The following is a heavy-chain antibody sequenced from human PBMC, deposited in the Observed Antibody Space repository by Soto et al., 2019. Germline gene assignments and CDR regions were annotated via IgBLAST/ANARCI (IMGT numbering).Heavy chain of an antibody. J-gene: IGHJ5*01. D-gene: IGHD6-19*01. CDR2: IKPGSGDT. CDR1: VYTFTSYY. CDR3: ARGSAVGGNWFDS. Sequence: SVKVSCKPSVYTFTSYYIHVVRQAPGQGLECMGWIKPGSGDTGYTQKFKGRVTMTRDTSISTAYMELNSLRSADTAIYYWARGSAVGGNWFDSWGQGTLVTVSS. V-gene: IGHV1-2*02.